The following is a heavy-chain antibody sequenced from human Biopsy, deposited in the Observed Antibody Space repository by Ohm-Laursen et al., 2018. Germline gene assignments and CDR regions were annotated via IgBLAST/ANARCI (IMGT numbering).Heavy chain of an antibody. CDR1: GFTFSSHG. CDR3: LREAATGYYRTADF. J-gene: IGHJ4*02. CDR2: FSYDGINK. Sequence: SLRLSCAASGFTFSSHGMHWVRQAPGKGLEWVAHFSYDGINKHYADSVKGRFTISRDNSKNALSLQMNSLRVEDTAMYYCLREAATGYYRTADFWGQGTLVTVSS. V-gene: IGHV3-30*03. D-gene: IGHD3-9*01.